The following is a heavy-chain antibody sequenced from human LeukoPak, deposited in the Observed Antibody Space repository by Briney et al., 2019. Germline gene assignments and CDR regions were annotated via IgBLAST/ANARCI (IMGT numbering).Heavy chain of an antibody. CDR2: IKQDGSEK. CDR1: GFTFNNYW. J-gene: IGHJ4*02. CDR3: VVDYGDRG. Sequence: GGFLRLSCEASGFTFNNYWMSWVRQAPGKGLEWVANIKQDGSEKYYVDSVKGRFTISRDNAKNSLYLQMNSLRAEDTAVYYCVVDYGDRGWGQGTLVTVSS. D-gene: IGHD4-17*01. V-gene: IGHV3-7*01.